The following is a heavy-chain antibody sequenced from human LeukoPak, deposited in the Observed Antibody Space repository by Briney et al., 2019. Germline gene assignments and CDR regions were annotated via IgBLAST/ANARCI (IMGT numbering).Heavy chain of an antibody. J-gene: IGHJ1*01. V-gene: IGHV1-8*03. CDR2: MNPNSGNT. CDR3: AKGRVSYGDHEYFQH. Sequence: ASVKVSCKASGYTFTSYDINWVRQATGQGLERMGWMNPNSGNTGYAQKFQGRVTITKNTSISTAYMELSSLSSEDTAVYYCAKGRVSYGDHEYFQHWGQGTLVTVSS. CDR1: GYTFTSYD. D-gene: IGHD4-17*01.